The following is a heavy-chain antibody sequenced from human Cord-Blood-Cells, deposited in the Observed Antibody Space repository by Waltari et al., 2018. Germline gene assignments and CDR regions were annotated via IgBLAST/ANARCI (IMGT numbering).Heavy chain of an antibody. CDR2: IYYSGST. J-gene: IGHJ4*02. D-gene: IGHD3-3*01. V-gene: IGHV4-39*01. Sequence: QLQLQESGPGLVKPSETLSLTCTVSGGSISSSSYYWDWICQPPGKGLEWIGSIYYSGSTYYNPSLKSRVTISVDTSKNQFSLKLSSVTAADTAVYYCARQNYDFWSGYYDYWGQGTLVTVSS. CDR3: ARQNYDFWSGYYDY. CDR1: GGSISSSSYY.